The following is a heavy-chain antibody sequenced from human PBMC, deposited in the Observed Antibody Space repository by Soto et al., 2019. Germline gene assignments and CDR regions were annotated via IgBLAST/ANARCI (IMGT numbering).Heavy chain of an antibody. CDR2: ISYEGTAK. CDR1: EFSFSDYG. CDR3: AKGASYRMFDY. D-gene: IGHD1-26*01. J-gene: IGHJ4*02. V-gene: IGHV3-30*18. Sequence: QPAGSLRLSCAASEFSFSDYGMHWVRQAPGKGLEWVAVISYEGTAKYYADSVKGRFTISRDNSKNTLFLQMNNLRSEDTAVYYCAKGASYRMFDYWGQGTMVTVSS.